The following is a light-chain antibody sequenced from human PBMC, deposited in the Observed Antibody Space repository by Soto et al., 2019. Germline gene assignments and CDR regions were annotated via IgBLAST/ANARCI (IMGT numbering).Light chain of an antibody. Sequence: QSVLTQPPSASGSPGQSVTISCTGTSSDVGGYNYVSWYQQYPGKVPKLMIYEVNKRPSGVPDRFSGSKSGNTASLTVSGLQAEDEADYYCTSYAGGYNVFGTGTKLTVL. V-gene: IGLV2-8*01. CDR1: SSDVGGYNY. CDR3: TSYAGGYNV. J-gene: IGLJ1*01. CDR2: EVN.